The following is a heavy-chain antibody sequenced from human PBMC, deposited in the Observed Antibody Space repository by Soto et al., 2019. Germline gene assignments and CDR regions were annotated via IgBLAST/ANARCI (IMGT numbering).Heavy chain of an antibody. CDR3: ARRYCSSTSCYYPPHSSGWHGAKSKNWFDP. J-gene: IGHJ5*02. CDR1: GGYFSGYY. D-gene: IGHD2-2*01. Sequence: PSETLSLTCAVYGGYFSGYYWSWIRQPPGKGLAWIGEINHSGSTNYNPSLKSRVTISVDTSKNQFSLKLSSVTAADTAVYYCARRYCSSTSCYYPPHSSGWHGAKSKNWFDPWGQGTLVTVSS. V-gene: IGHV4-34*01. CDR2: INHSGST.